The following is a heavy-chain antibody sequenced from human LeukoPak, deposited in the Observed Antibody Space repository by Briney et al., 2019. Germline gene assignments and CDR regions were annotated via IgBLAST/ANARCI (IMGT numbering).Heavy chain of an antibody. CDR3: AIVLSVVGGKGGHWFDP. CDR1: GYTFTGYY. V-gene: IGHV1-2*02. J-gene: IGHJ5*02. Sequence: GGSVRVSCKASGYTFTGYYMHWVRQAPGQGLEWMGWINPNSGGTNYAQKFQGRVTMTRDSSISTAYMELSRLRSDDTAVYYCAIVLSVVGGKGGHWFDPWGQATLLTVSS. CDR2: INPNSGGT. D-gene: IGHD1-26*01.